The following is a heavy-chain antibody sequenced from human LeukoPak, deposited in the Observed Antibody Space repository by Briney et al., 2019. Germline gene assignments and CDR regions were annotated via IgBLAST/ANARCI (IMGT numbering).Heavy chain of an antibody. V-gene: IGHV6-1*01. J-gene: IGHJ6*02. Sequence: SQTLSLTCAISGDSVSSNTAAWNWVRQPPSRGPEWLGRTYYRSKWYYDYATSVSSRIAINPDTSKNLFSLQLNSVTPEDTAVYYCARDPGYYYAMDVWGQGTTVTVSS. CDR3: ARDPGYYYAMDV. D-gene: IGHD2-15*01. CDR1: GDSVSSNTAA. CDR2: TYYRSKWYY.